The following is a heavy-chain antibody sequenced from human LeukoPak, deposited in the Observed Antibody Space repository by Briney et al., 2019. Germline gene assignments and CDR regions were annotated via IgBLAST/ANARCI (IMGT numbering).Heavy chain of an antibody. V-gene: IGHV3-53*04. CDR1: GLTVSSNY. J-gene: IGHJ3*02. CDR2: IYTGGSA. D-gene: IGHD5-18*01. Sequence: GGSLRLSCAASGLTVSSNYMSWVRQAPGKGLEWVSLIYTGGSAYYADSVKGRFTISRHNSKNTLYLQMNSLRAEDTAVYYCAKVVDTAMAHPFDAFDIWGQGTMVTVSS. CDR3: AKVVDTAMAHPFDAFDI.